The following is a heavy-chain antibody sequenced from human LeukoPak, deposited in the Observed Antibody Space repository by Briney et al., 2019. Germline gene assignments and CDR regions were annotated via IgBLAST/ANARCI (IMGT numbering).Heavy chain of an antibody. J-gene: IGHJ3*02. CDR1: GGSISSGGYS. Sequence: SETLSLTCAVSGGSISSGGYSWSWIRQPPGKGLEWIGYIYHSGSTYYNPSLKSRVTISVDRSKNQFSLKLSSVTAADTAVYYCAISGLNYDSSGYYPPPDAFDIWGQGTMVTVSS. CDR3: AISGLNYDSSGYYPPPDAFDI. D-gene: IGHD3-22*01. V-gene: IGHV4-30-2*01. CDR2: IYHSGST.